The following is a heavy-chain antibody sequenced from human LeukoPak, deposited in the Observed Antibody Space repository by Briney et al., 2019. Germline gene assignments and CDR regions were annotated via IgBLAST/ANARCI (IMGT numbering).Heavy chain of an antibody. V-gene: IGHV1-3*01. J-gene: IGHJ4*02. D-gene: IGHD1-26*01. Sequence: ASVKVSCKASGYTFTSYAMHWVRQAPGQRLEWMGWINAGNGNTKYSQKFQGRVTITRDTSASTAYMELSSLRSEDTAVYYCATYAGGVGASTGYFDYWGQGTLVTVSS. CDR2: INAGNGNT. CDR3: ATYAGGVGASTGYFDY. CDR1: GYTFTSYA.